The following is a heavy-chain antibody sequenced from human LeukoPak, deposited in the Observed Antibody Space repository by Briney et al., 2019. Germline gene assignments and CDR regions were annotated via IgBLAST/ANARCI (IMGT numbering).Heavy chain of an antibody. V-gene: IGHV4-38-2*02. CDR1: GYSISTGYY. J-gene: IGHJ4*02. CDR2: IYHSGST. Sequence: PSETLSLTCTVSGYSISTGYYWDWIRQPPGKGLEWIGSIYHSGSTYCNPSLKSRVTISVDTSKNQFSLKLSSVTAADTAVYYCARVSETYYDFWSGYPHYFDYWGQGTLVTVSS. D-gene: IGHD3-3*01. CDR3: ARVSETYYDFWSGYPHYFDY.